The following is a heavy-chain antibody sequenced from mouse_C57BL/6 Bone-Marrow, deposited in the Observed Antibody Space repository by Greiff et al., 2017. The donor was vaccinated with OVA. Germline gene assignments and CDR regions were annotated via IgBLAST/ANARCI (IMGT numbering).Heavy chain of an antibody. V-gene: IGHV1-61*01. J-gene: IGHJ2*01. Sequence: QVQLQQPGAELVRPGSSVKLSCKASGYTFTSYWMDWVKQRPGQGLEWIGNIYPSDSETHYNQKFKDKATLTVDKSSSTAYMQLSSLTSEDSAVYYCARSGGTRDYWGQGTTLTVSS. CDR2: IYPSDSET. D-gene: IGHD1-1*02. CDR3: ARSGGTRDY. CDR1: GYTFTSYW.